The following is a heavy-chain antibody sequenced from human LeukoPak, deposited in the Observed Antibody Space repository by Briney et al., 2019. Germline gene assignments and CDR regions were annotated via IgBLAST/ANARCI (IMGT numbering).Heavy chain of an antibody. D-gene: IGHD3-3*01. CDR1: GGSFSGYY. CDR2: INHSGST. V-gene: IGHV4-34*01. J-gene: IGHJ4*02. CDR3: ARGRLRFLEWLSDFDY. Sequence: SETLSLTCAVYGGSFSGYYWSWIRQPPGKGLEWIGEINHSGSTNYNPSLESRVTISVDTSKNQFSLELSSVTAADTAVYYCARGRLRFLEWLSDFDYWGQGTLVTVSS.